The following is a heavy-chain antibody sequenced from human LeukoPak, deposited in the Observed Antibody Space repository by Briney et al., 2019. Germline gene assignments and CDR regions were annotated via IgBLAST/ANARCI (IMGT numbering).Heavy chain of an antibody. CDR3: AKDISGGWYEGVFDY. Sequence: PGGSLRLSCAASGFTFDDYAMHWVRQAPGKGLEWVSGISWNSGSIGYADSVKGRFTISRDNAKNSLYLQMNSLRAEDTALYYCAKDISGGWYEGVFDYWGQGTLVTVSS. CDR1: GFTFDDYA. CDR2: ISWNSGSI. J-gene: IGHJ4*02. D-gene: IGHD6-19*01. V-gene: IGHV3-9*01.